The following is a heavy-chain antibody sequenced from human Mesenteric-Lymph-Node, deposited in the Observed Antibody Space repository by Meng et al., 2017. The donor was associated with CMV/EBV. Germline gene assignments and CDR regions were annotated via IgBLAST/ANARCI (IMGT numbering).Heavy chain of an antibody. CDR3: ARVRGSSVVDY. CDR1: NGPISSYY. V-gene: IGHV4-59*01. J-gene: IGHJ4*01. CDR2: IYHSGST. Sequence: LTCTVSNGPISSYYWNWIRQPPGKGLEWIGSIYHSGSTNYNPSLKSRVTMSVDTSKNQFSLNLRSVTAADTAMYYCARVRGSSVVDYWGQGTLVTVSS. D-gene: IGHD6-6*01.